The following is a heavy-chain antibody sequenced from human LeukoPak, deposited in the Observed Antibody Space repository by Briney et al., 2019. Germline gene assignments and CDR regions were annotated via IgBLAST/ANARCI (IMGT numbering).Heavy chain of an antibody. Sequence: GGSLRLSCVASGFPFSSYWMTWVRHAPGKGLEWVANIKQDGSKKSYVDSVKGRFTISRDNAKNSLYLQMNSLRAEDTAIYYCTRVGYIDEGIDYWGQGTLVTVSS. CDR3: TRVGYIDEGIDY. J-gene: IGHJ4*02. CDR1: GFPFSSYW. D-gene: IGHD5-24*01. V-gene: IGHV3-7*04. CDR2: IKQDGSKK.